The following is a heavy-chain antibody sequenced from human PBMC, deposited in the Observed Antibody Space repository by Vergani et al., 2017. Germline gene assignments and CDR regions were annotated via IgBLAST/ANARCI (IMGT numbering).Heavy chain of an antibody. CDR3: ARGMTTETTDLDGFDI. V-gene: IGHV3-21*01. J-gene: IGHJ3*02. Sequence: EVQLVESGGGLVKPGGSLRLPCAVSGFTFSSYSMNWVRQAPGKGLEWVSSISSSSSYIYYADSVKGRFTISRDNAKNSLYLQMNSLRAEDTAVSYCARGMTTETTDLDGFDIWGQGTMVSVSS. CDR2: ISSSSSYI. CDR1: GFTFSSYS. D-gene: IGHD4-17*01.